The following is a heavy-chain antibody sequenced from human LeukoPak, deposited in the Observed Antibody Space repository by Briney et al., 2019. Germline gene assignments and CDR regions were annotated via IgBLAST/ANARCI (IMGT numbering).Heavy chain of an antibody. CDR1: GGSFSNYY. J-gene: IGHJ4*02. CDR2: IYYRGST. D-gene: IGHD6-13*01. V-gene: IGHV4-39*01. CDR3: ARLPEPGIAAAGAFDY. Sequence: PSETLSLTCAVYGGSFSNYYWSWIRQPPGKGLEWIGSIYYRGSTYYNPSLKGRVTISVDTSKNQFSLKLTSVTAADTAVYYCARLPEPGIAAAGAFDYWGQGTLVTVSS.